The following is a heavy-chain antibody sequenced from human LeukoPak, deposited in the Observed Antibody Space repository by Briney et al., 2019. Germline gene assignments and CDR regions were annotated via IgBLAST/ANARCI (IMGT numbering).Heavy chain of an antibody. Sequence: GGSLRLSCAASGFTFSSYEMNWVRQAPGKGLEWVSYISSSGSTIYYADSVKGRFTISRDNSKNTLYLQMNSLRAEDTAVYYCAKDYSSGWKAEYFQHWGQGTLVTVSS. D-gene: IGHD6-19*01. CDR1: GFTFSSYE. CDR2: ISSSGSTI. J-gene: IGHJ1*01. CDR3: AKDYSSGWKAEYFQH. V-gene: IGHV3-48*03.